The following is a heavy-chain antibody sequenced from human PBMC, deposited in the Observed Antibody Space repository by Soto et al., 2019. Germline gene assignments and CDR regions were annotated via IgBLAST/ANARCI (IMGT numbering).Heavy chain of an antibody. D-gene: IGHD2-15*01. V-gene: IGHV1-18*01. Sequence: GASVKVSYKASGYTFTRYGISWVRQAPGQGLEWMGWISAYNGNTNYAQKLHGRVTMTTDTSTSTAYMELRSLRSDDTAVYYCRKVGLGGSFYYYYYMDVWGKGTTVTVSS. CDR1: GYTFTRYG. CDR3: RKVGLGGSFYYYYYMDV. CDR2: ISAYNGNT. J-gene: IGHJ6*03.